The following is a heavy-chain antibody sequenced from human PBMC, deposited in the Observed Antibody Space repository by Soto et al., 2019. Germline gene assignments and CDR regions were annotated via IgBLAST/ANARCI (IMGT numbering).Heavy chain of an antibody. CDR2: IYYSGST. CDR3: ARGGDILTGYYGPLDY. Sequence: SETLSLTCTVSGGSISSYYWSWIRQPPGKGLEWIGYIYYSGSTNYNPSLKSRVTISVDTSKNQFSLKLSSVTAANTAVYYCARGGDILTGYYGPLDYWGQGTLVTVSS. J-gene: IGHJ4*02. CDR1: GGSISSYY. D-gene: IGHD3-9*01. V-gene: IGHV4-59*01.